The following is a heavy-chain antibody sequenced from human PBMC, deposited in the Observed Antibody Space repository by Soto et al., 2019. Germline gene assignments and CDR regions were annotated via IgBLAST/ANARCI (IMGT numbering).Heavy chain of an antibody. Sequence: SETLSLTCTVSGGSISSYYWSWIRQPPGKGLEWIGYIYYSGSTNYNPSLKSRVTISVDTSKNQFSLKLSSVTAADTAVYYCARSPDSSGYYPRWYYYGMDVWGQGTTVTVS. V-gene: IGHV4-59*12. J-gene: IGHJ6*02. CDR1: GGSISSYY. CDR3: ARSPDSSGYYPRWYYYGMDV. D-gene: IGHD3-22*01. CDR2: IYYSGST.